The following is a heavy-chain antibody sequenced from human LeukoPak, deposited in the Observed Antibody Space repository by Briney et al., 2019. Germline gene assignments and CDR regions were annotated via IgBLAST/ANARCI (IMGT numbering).Heavy chain of an antibody. V-gene: IGHV3-7*01. CDR1: GFTFSNNW. CDR3: ARDSGWYPVDY. CDR2: IKEDGSEK. Sequence: GGSLRLSCAASGFTFSNNWMTWVRQAPGKGLEWVANIKEDGSEKNYVDSVKGRFTISRENDKNSLYLQMNSLRAEDTAVYYCARDSGWYPVDYWGQGTLVTVSS. D-gene: IGHD6-19*01. J-gene: IGHJ4*02.